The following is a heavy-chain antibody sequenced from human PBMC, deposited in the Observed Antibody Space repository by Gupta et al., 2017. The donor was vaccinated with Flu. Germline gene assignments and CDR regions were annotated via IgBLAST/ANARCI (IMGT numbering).Heavy chain of an antibody. Sequence: EVQLLESGGGVVQPGESLRLSCVVSGLTFSDYAMNWVRQAPGKGLEWLSTVGAGGDRTSYADSVMGWFTISRDNSKNTIYLQMNSLTGDDTAVYYCAKDRSGNPAIDYWGQGALVTVSA. CDR2: VGAGGDRT. J-gene: IGHJ4*02. V-gene: IGHV3-23*01. D-gene: IGHD6-13*01. CDR3: AKDRSGNPAIDY. CDR1: GLTFSDYA.